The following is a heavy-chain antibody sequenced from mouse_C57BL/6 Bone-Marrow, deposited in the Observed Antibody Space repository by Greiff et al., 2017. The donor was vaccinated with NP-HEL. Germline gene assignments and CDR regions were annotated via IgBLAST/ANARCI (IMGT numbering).Heavy chain of an antibody. V-gene: IGHV1-26*01. CDR1: GYTLTDYY. D-gene: IGHD2-3*01. J-gene: IGHJ4*01. CDR2: INPNNGGT. Sequence: EVQLQQSGPELVKPGASVKISCKASGYTLTDYYMNWVKQSHGKSLEWIGDINPNNGGTSYNQKFKGKATLTVDKSSSTAYMELRSLTSEDSAVYYCGRGDGYPDYAMDYWGQGTSVTVSS. CDR3: GRGDGYPDYAMDY.